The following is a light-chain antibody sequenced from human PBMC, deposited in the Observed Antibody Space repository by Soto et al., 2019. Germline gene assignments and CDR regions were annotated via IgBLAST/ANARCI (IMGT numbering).Light chain of an antibody. CDR2: GAS. Sequence: EIVMTQSPASRSLSPGERATLSCRASQSVSSNLAWYQQKPGQAPRLLIYGASNRATGIPDRFSGSVSGTDVTITISRLEKEDGAVYYCQQYGSSTWTFGQGTKVDIK. CDR1: QSVSSN. CDR3: QQYGSSTWT. J-gene: IGKJ1*01. V-gene: IGKV3-20*01.